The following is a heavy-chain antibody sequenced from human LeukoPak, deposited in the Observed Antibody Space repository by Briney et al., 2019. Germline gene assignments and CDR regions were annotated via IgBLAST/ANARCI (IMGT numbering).Heavy chain of an antibody. D-gene: IGHD2-8*01. Sequence: PGGSLRLSCAASGFTFSSYGMHWVRQAPGKGLEWVAVISYDGSNKYYADSVKGRFTISRDNSKNTLYLQMNSLRAEDTAVYYCARARVYRGRKSYYYGMDVWGKGTTVTVSS. V-gene: IGHV3-30*03. J-gene: IGHJ6*04. CDR3: ARARVYRGRKSYYYGMDV. CDR2: ISYDGSNK. CDR1: GFTFSSYG.